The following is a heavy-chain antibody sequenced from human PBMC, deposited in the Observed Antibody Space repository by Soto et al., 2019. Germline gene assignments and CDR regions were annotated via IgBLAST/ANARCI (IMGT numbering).Heavy chain of an antibody. V-gene: IGHV4-34*01. J-gene: IGHJ4*02. CDR1: GGSFSGYY. D-gene: IGHD2-15*01. CDR2: INHSGST. CDR3: ATIGGSSTVY. Sequence: SETLSLTCAVYGGSFSGYYWSWIRQPPGKGLEWIGEINHSGSTNYNPSLKSRVTISVDTSKNQFSLKLSSVTAADTAVYYCATIGGSSTVYWGQGTLVTVSS.